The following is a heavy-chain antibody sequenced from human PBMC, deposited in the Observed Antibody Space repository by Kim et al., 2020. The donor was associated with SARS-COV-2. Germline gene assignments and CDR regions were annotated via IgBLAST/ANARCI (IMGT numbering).Heavy chain of an antibody. D-gene: IGHD1-26*01. Sequence: ETIYAQKFQGRVTMTEDTSTDTAYMELSSLRSEDTAVYYCATLTWELSRYWGQGTLVSVSS. J-gene: IGHJ4*02. CDR2: ET. CDR3: ATLTWELSRY. V-gene: IGHV1-24*01.